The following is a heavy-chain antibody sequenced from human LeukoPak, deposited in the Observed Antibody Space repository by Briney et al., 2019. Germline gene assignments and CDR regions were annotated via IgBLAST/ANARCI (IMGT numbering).Heavy chain of an antibody. D-gene: IGHD2-2*02. J-gene: IGHJ4*02. CDR3: ARPKAYCSSTSCYTSWYFDF. CDR2: INHSGST. Sequence: SETLSLTCAVYGGSFSGYYWSWIRQPPGKGLEWIGEINHSGSTNYNPSLKSRVTISADTSKNQFSLKLSSVTAADTAVYYCARPKAYCSSTSCYTSWYFDFWGQGTLVTVSS. V-gene: IGHV4-34*01. CDR1: GGSFSGYY.